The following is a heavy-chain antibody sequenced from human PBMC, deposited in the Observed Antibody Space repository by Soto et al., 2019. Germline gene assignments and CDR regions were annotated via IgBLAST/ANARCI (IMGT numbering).Heavy chain of an antibody. V-gene: IGHV4-59*01. J-gene: IGHJ1*01. Sequence: SETLSLTCTVSGGSISSYYWSWIRQPPGKGLEWIGYIYYSGSTNYNPSLKSRVTISVDTSKNQFSLKLSSVTAADTAVYYCARGWGSSSGPEYFQHWGQGTLVTVS. CDR3: ARGWGSSSGPEYFQH. CDR1: GGSISSYY. D-gene: IGHD6-6*01. CDR2: IYYSGST.